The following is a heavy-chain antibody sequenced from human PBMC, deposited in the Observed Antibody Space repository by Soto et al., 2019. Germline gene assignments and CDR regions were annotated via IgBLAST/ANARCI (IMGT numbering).Heavy chain of an antibody. CDR2: IYHSGST. CDR1: GGSISSGGYS. CDR3: ARGRYSGYDYFEY. V-gene: IGHV4-30-2*01. Sequence: PSETLSLTCAVSGGSISSGGYSWSWIRQPPGKGLEWIGYIYHSGSTYYNPSLKSRVTISVDRSKNQFSLKLSSVTAADTAVYYCARGRYSGYDYFEYWGQGTLVTVSS. D-gene: IGHD5-12*01. J-gene: IGHJ4*02.